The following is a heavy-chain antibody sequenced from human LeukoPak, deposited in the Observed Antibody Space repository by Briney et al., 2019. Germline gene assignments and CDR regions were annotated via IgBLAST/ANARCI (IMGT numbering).Heavy chain of an antibody. V-gene: IGHV1-69*06. D-gene: IGHD2-8*02. Sequence: SVKVSCKASGGSFSTFSINWVRQAPGQGLEWMGRVIPAFGTADYSQKFQGRVTFTADMSTAAAYMDLRSLRSDDTALYYCATQGVGLAGGYFDSWGQGTRVTVSS. CDR3: ATQGVGLAGGYFDS. CDR2: VIPAFGTA. CDR1: GGSFSTFS. J-gene: IGHJ4*02.